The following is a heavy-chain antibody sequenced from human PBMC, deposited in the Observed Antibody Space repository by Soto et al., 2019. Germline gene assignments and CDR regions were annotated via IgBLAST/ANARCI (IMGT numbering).Heavy chain of an antibody. D-gene: IGHD1-26*01. V-gene: IGHV3-30*04. CDR2: IPYDGSNE. J-gene: IGHJ5*02. Sequence: PWGSLRLSCAASGLTFSSHAMHWVRQTPGKGLEWVAGIPYDGSNEYYADSVKGRFTISRDNSKNTLYLQINSLRAEDTAVYYCERVSGSYWEAWFDPWGQGTLVTVS. CDR3: ERVSGSYWEAWFDP. CDR1: GLTFSSHA.